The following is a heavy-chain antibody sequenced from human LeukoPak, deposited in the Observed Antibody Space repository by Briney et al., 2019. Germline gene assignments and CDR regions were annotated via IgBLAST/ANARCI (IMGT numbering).Heavy chain of an antibody. J-gene: IGHJ4*02. Sequence: PGASLRLSCVDSGFTFSSFAMSWVRQAPGKGLEWVSTISSSGSTTCYVDSVKGRFTISRDNSRNTLYLQMNSLRGEDTAVYYCARESPAFDYWGQGTLVTVS. CDR3: ARESPAFDY. CDR2: ISSSGSTT. V-gene: IGHV3-23*01. CDR1: GFTFSSFA.